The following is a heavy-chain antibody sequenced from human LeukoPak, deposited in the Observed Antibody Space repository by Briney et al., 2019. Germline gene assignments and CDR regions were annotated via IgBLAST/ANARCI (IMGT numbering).Heavy chain of an antibody. V-gene: IGHV4-61*09. CDR2: IYTSGST. CDR1: GGSISSGSYD. J-gene: IGHJ4*02. CDR3: TKGRGI. D-gene: IGHD3-10*01. Sequence: SQTLSLTCTVSGGSISSGSYDWYWIRQPAGKGLEWIGHIYTSGSTNYNPSLKSRVTISVDTPKNQFSLKLTSVTAADTAVYYCTKGRGIWGQGTLVTVSS.